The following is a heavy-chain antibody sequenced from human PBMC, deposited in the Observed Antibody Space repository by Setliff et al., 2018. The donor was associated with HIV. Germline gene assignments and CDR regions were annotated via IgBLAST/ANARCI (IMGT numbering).Heavy chain of an antibody. CDR2: IRSKADKYAT. J-gene: IGHJ4*02. V-gene: IGHV3-73*01. CDR1: GFTFSGAE. D-gene: IGHD1-20*01. CDR3: AKCQGYNWNDGKVAPFDY. Sequence: GESLKISCAASGFTFSGAEIHWVRQVSGKGLEWVGRIRSKADKYATDYGASAKGRFIISRDDSKKTAYLQMNSLRAEDTAIYYCAKCQGYNWNDGKVAPFDYWGQGALVTVSS.